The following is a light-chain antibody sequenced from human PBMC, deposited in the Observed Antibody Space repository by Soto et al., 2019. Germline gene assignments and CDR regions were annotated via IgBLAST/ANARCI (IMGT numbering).Light chain of an antibody. V-gene: IGLV2-14*01. CDR3: SSYTSSSTRV. J-gene: IGLJ3*02. CDR2: DVS. CDR1: SSDVGGYNY. Sequence: QSVLTQPASVSGSPGQSITISCTGTSSDVGGYNYVSWYQQHPGKAPKLMSYDVSNRPSGVSNRFSGSKSGNTASLTISGLQAEDEADYYCSSYTSSSTRVFGGGTKLT.